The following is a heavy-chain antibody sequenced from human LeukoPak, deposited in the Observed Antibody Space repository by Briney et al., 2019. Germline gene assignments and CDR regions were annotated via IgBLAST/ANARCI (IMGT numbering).Heavy chain of an antibody. J-gene: IGHJ4*02. CDR3: ARERTYYYDSSGYYHQYYFDY. D-gene: IGHD3-22*01. CDR1: GYTFTGYY. CDR2: INPNSGGT. Sequence: ASVKVSCKASGYTFTGYYMHWVRQAPGQGLEWMGWINPNSGGTNYAQKFQGRVTMTRDTSISTAYMELSRLRSDDTAVYYCARERTYYYDSSGYYHQYYFDYWGQGTLVTVSS. V-gene: IGHV1-2*02.